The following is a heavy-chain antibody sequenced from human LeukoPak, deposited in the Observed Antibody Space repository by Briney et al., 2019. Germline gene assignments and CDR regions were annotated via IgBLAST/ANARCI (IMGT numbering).Heavy chain of an antibody. V-gene: IGHV4-31*03. J-gene: IGHJ4*02. D-gene: IGHD5-18*01. CDR1: GGSISSGGYY. CDR3: ARDSPRGYEDY. CDR2: IYYSGST. Sequence: SETLSLTCTVSGGSISSGGYYWSWIRLHPGKGLEWIGYIYYSGSTYYNPSLKSRVTISVDTSKNQFSLKLSSVTAADTAVYYCARDSPRGYEDYWGQGTLVTVSS.